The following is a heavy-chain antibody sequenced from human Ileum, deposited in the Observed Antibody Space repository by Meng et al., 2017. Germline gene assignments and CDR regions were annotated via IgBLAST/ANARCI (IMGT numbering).Heavy chain of an antibody. Sequence: QGELGQAGAEVKKPGCSVKVSCKASGGTFSRYAISWVRQAPGQGLEWMGGIIPIFGTANYAQKFQGRVTITADKSTSTAYMELSSLRSEDTAVYYCASGGDTIFGVVTTFDYWGQGTLVTVSS. CDR2: IIPIFGTA. J-gene: IGHJ4*02. V-gene: IGHV1-69*06. D-gene: IGHD3-3*01. CDR3: ASGGDTIFGVVTTFDY. CDR1: GGTFSRYA.